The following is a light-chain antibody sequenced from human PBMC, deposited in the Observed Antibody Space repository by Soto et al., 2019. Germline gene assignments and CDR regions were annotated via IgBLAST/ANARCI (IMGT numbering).Light chain of an antibody. CDR1: SSDFCVYDS. Sequence: QSVLTQPASVSGSPGPSITISCTGTSSDFCVYDSVSWYQQHPGKAPKLIIYGVTNRPSGVSNRFSGSKSGNTASLTVSGLHTEDEADYYCSSFRDWNTLWIFGGGTKLTVL. CDR3: SSFRDWNTLWI. CDR2: GVT. J-gene: IGLJ2*01. V-gene: IGLV2-14*01.